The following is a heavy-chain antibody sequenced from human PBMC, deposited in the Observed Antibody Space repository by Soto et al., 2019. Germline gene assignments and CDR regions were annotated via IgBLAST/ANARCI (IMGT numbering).Heavy chain of an antibody. D-gene: IGHD2-15*01. J-gene: IGHJ3*02. CDR2: ISGSGGST. CDR1: GFTFSSYA. V-gene: IGHV3-23*01. Sequence: GGSLRLSCAASGFTFSSYAMSWVRQAPGKGLEWVSAISGSGGSTYYADSVKGRFTISRDNSKNTLYLQMNSLRAEDTAVYYCAKDGYCSGGSCYEDAFDIWGQGTMVTVSS. CDR3: AKDGYCSGGSCYEDAFDI.